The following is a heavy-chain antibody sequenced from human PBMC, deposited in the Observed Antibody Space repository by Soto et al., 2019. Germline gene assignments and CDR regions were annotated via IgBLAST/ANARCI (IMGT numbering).Heavy chain of an antibody. CDR3: ARAGGYQLLYWFDP. CDR2: INHSGST. Sequence: SETLSLTCAVYGGSFSGYYWSWIRQPPGKGLEWIGEINHSGSTNYNPSLKSRVTISVDTSKNQFSLKLSSVTAADTAVYYCARAGGYQLLYWFDPWGQGTLVTVSS. D-gene: IGHD2-2*01. J-gene: IGHJ5*02. V-gene: IGHV4-34*01. CDR1: GGSFSGYY.